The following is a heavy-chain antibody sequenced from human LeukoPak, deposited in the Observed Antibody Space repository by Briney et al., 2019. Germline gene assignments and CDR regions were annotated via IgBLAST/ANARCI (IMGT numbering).Heavy chain of an antibody. J-gene: IGHJ4*02. CDR3: AREAYCGGDCYSGFDY. Sequence: SETLSLTCTVSGGSIRSYHWSWIRQPPGKRLEWIGYIYDSGSTNYNPSLTSRVTISIDTSKNQFSLKLSSVTAADTAVYYCAREAYCGGDCYSGFDYWGQGTLVTVSS. CDR1: GGSIRSYH. D-gene: IGHD2-21*02. CDR2: IYDSGST. V-gene: IGHV4-59*01.